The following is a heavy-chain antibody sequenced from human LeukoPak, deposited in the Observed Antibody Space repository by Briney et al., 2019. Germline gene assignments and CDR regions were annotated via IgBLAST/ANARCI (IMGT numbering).Heavy chain of an antibody. J-gene: IGHJ4*02. V-gene: IGHV4-34*01. CDR1: GFTVSSNY. CDR3: ARGRKPFWSGYHLDY. CDR2: INHSGST. Sequence: PGGSLRLSCAASGFTVSSNYMSWVRQPPGKGLEWIGEINHSGSTNYNPSLKSRVTISVDTSKNQFSLKLSSVTAADTAVYYCARGRKPFWSGYHLDYWGQGTLVTVSS. D-gene: IGHD3-3*01.